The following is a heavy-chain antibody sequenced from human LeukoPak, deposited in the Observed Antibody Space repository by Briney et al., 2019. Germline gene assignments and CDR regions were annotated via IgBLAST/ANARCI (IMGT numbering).Heavy chain of an antibody. J-gene: IGHJ4*02. CDR1: GFTFSSYE. CDR3: ARDRHRYSYDTGGYPPY. CDR2: ISSSGSTI. V-gene: IGHV3-48*03. Sequence: GGSLRLSCAASGFTFSSYETNWVRQAPGKGLEWVSYISSSGSTIYYADSVKGRFTISRDNAKNSLYLQMNSLRAEDTAVYYCARDRHRYSYDTGGYPPYWGQGTLVTVSS. D-gene: IGHD3-22*01.